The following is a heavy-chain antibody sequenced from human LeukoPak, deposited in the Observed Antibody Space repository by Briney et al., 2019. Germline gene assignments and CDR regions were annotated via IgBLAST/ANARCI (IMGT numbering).Heavy chain of an antibody. CDR1: GYTFTSYY. J-gene: IGHJ4*02. CDR3: AKDDTGSQYSCYNY. CDR2: INPSGGST. V-gene: IGHV1-46*01. Sequence: GASVKVSCKASGYTFTSYYMHWVRQAPGQGLEWMGIINPSGGSTTYAQKFQGRVTMTRDMSTSTVYMEVSSLRAEGTAVYYCAKDDTGSQYSCYNYWGQGTLVTVSS. D-gene: IGHD2-2*02.